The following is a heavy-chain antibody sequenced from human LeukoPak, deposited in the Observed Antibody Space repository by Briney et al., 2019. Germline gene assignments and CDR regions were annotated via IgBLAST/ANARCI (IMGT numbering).Heavy chain of an antibody. J-gene: IGHJ1*01. CDR2: IIPIFGTA. CDR3: AREGSAGYCSGGSCQGVFQH. D-gene: IGHD2-15*01. Sequence: GASVKVSCKASGGTFSGYAISWVRQAPGPGLEWMGGIIPIFGTAIYAEKFQGRVTITADESTSTAYMERSSLRSEDTAGYYCAREGSAGYCSGGSCQGVFQHWGQGTLVTVSS. CDR1: GGTFSGYA. V-gene: IGHV1-69*13.